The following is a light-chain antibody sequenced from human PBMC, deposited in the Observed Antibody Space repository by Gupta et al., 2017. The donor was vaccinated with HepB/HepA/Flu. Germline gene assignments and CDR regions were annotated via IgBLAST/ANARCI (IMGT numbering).Light chain of an antibody. CDR3: QVWASSRDPDV. J-gene: IGLJ1*01. CDR2: EDG. CDR1: NSGSKG. V-gene: IGLV3-21*03. Sequence: SYVLTQPPSVSVAPGKTASITCEGNNSGSKGVHWYQQRPDPANVWVVQEDGDRPSGITERFAGCSAGKTARPILSRVEAGDEADDDWQVWASSRDPDVFGTGTKVTVL.